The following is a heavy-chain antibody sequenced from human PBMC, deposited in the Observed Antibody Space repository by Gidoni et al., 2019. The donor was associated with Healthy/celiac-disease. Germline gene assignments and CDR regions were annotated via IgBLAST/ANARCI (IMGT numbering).Heavy chain of an antibody. CDR1: CGSISSGGYY. J-gene: IGHJ6*02. Sequence: QVQLQESGPGLVKPSQTLSLTCTVSCGSISSGGYYWRWIRQHPGKGLEWIGYIYSSGSTYYNPSLKSRVTISVDTSKNQFSLKLSSVTAADTAVYYCARDFKGIAAAGRDYYYYGMDVWGQGTTVTVSS. CDR2: IYSSGST. D-gene: IGHD6-13*01. V-gene: IGHV4-31*03. CDR3: ARDFKGIAAAGRDYYYYGMDV.